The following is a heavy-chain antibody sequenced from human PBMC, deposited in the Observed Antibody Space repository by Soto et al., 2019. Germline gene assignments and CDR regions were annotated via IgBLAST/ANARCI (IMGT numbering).Heavy chain of an antibody. CDR3: AREGGTMVRGYDY. J-gene: IGHJ4*02. V-gene: IGHV4-30-4*01. CDR1: GVSISSGDYY. D-gene: IGHD3-10*01. Sequence: TSETLSLTCTVSGVSISSGDYYWSWIRQPPGKGLEWIGYIYYSGSTYYNPSLKSRVTISVDTSKNQFSLKLSSVTAADTAVYYCAREGGTMVRGYDYWGQGTLVTVSS. CDR2: IYYSGST.